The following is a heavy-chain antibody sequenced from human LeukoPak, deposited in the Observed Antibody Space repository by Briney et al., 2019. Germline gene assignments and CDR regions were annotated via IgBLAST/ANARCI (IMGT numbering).Heavy chain of an antibody. CDR1: GFTFSSYA. CDR3: ARGAAATGDWFDP. D-gene: IGHD6-13*01. Sequence: GGSLRLSCAASGFTFSSYAMSWVRQAPGKGLEWVSYISSSSRYIYYADSVKGRFTISRDNAKNSLYLQMNSLRVEDTAVYYCARGAAATGDWFDPWGQGTLVTVSS. J-gene: IGHJ5*02. CDR2: ISSSSRYI. V-gene: IGHV3-21*01.